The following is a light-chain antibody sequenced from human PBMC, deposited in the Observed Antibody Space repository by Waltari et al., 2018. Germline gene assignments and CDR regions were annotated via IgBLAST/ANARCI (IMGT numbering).Light chain of an antibody. CDR1: QSLLYTSNNKNY. CDR2: WTS. Sequence: DIVMTQSPDSLAVSLGERATINCRSSQSLLYTSNNKNYLAWYQHKPGQSPELRIYWTSTRKSGVPDRFSGSGSGTDFTLTISSLQAEDVAVYYCQQHYSPPFTFGPGTKVNI. CDR3: QQHYSPPFT. J-gene: IGKJ3*01. V-gene: IGKV4-1*01.